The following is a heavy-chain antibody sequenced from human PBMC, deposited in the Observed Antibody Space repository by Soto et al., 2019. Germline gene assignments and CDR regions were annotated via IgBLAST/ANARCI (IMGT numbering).Heavy chain of an antibody. J-gene: IGHJ6*02. D-gene: IGHD3-3*01. CDR2: ISSGGGTT. V-gene: IGHV3-23*04. Sequence: DEQLVESGGGSLQPGGSLRLSCAASGFSFRNYAMTWVRQSPGKGLEWVSLISSGGGTTNYADSVKGRFSISRDKSQNMLYLQMNGLRGEDTALYYCAKLKGGLGRFYGMDAWGQGTMVIVSS. CDR3: AKLKGGLGRFYGMDA. CDR1: GFSFRNYA.